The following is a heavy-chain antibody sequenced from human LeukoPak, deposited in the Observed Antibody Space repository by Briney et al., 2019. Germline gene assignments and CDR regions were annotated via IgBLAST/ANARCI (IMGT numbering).Heavy chain of an antibody. CDR1: GGSISSSSYY. V-gene: IGHV4-39*01. CDR3: ASHFPGAAPGLV. J-gene: IGHJ4*02. Sequence: SETLSLTCTVSGGSISSSSYYWGWIRQPPGKGLEWIGSIYYSGSTYYNPSLKSRVTISVDTSKNQFSLKLSSVTAADTAIYYCASHFPGAAPGLVGGRETLAPVPS. CDR2: IYYSGST. D-gene: IGHD6-6*01.